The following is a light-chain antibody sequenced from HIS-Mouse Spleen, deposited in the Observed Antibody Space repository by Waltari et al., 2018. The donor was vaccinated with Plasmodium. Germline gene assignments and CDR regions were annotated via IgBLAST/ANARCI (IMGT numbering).Light chain of an antibody. J-gene: IGKJ3*01. CDR1: QSVSSN. Sequence: EIEMTQSPATLSASPGDRATLSCRASQSVSSNLAWYQQKPGQAPRLLIYGASTRAPGIPARFSGSGSATAVTLTISSLQSEDFAVYYCQQYNNWSFTFGPGTKVDIK. V-gene: IGKV3-15*01. CDR3: QQYNNWSFT. CDR2: GAS.